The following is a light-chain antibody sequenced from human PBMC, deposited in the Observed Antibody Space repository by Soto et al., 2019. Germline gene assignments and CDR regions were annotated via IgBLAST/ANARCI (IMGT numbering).Light chain of an antibody. J-gene: IGKJ5*01. Sequence: IVLTQSPATLSLSPGERATLSCRASQSVSTYLAWYQQKPGQAPRLLIYDASTRATGIPARFSGSGSGTDFTLTISSLEPEDFAVYYCQQRTKWFTFSQGTRLELK. CDR3: QQRTKWFT. V-gene: IGKV3-11*01. CDR1: QSVSTY. CDR2: DAS.